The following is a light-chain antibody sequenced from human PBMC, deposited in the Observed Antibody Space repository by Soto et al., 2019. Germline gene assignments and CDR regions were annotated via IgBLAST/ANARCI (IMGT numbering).Light chain of an antibody. CDR1: TGAVTSGYY. CDR3: LIYYGGAQV. CDR2: XXX. Sequence: QAVVTQEPSLTVSPGGTVTLTCASSTGAVTSGYYPNWFQQKPGQAPRALXXXXXXXXXXXXXXXXXSLLGGKAALTLSGVXXXDXXEYYCLIYYGGAQVFGGGTKLTVL. V-gene: IGLV7-43*01. J-gene: IGLJ2*01.